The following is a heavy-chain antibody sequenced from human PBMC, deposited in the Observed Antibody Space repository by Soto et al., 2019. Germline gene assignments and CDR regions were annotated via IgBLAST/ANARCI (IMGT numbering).Heavy chain of an antibody. CDR2: MGGSVDSK. CDR1: GFAFGRYA. Sequence: EVQLLESGGGLVKPGGSPRLSCAASGFAFGRYALSWVRQAPGKGLEWVSAMGGSVDSKSYADSVKGRFTISRDDPKNTLFLEMNSLRPEDTAIYFCARDQISGWYDNWGQGTLVTVSS. CDR3: ARDQISGWYDN. V-gene: IGHV3-23*01. J-gene: IGHJ5*02. D-gene: IGHD6-19*01.